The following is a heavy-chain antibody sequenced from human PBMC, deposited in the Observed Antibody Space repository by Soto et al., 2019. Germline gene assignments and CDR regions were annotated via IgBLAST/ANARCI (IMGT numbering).Heavy chain of an antibody. CDR2: ISYDGSNK. CDR1: GFTFSSYA. V-gene: IGHV3-30-3*01. Sequence: GGSLRLSCAASGFTFSSYAMHWVRQAPGKGLEWVAVISYDGSNKYYADSVKGRFTISRDNSKNTLYLQMNSLRAEDTAVYYCARVHYYDSSGYYPRLYYYYGMDVWGQGTTVTVSS. J-gene: IGHJ6*02. D-gene: IGHD3-22*01. CDR3: ARVHYYDSSGYYPRLYYYYGMDV.